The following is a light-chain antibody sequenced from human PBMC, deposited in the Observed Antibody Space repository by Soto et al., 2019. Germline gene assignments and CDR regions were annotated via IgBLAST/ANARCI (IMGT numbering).Light chain of an antibody. J-gene: IGLJ2*01. CDR1: SSDVGGYNY. V-gene: IGLV2-14*03. CDR3: SSYTSSTTLDVV. Sequence: QSALTQPASVSGSPGQSITISCTGTSSDVGGYNYVSWYQHHPGKAPKLMIYDVSNRPSGVSNRFSGSKSGNTASLTISGLQAEDEADYYCSSYTSSTTLDVVFGGWTKLTVL. CDR2: DVS.